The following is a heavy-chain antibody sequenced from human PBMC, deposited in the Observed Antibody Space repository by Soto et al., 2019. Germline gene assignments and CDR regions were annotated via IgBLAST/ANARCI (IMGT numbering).Heavy chain of an antibody. CDR1: GFTFSDYA. V-gene: IGHV3-23*01. CDR2: ISGTGTST. Sequence: GGSLRLSCAASGFTFSDYAMSWVRQAPGKGLEWVSAISGTGTSTFYAASVEGRFTISRDNYKDTLYLQMNGLSAEDTAVYYCAKDDDHWTGCYRGRFDPWGRGTLVTVSS. CDR3: AKDDDHWTGCYRGRFDP. J-gene: IGHJ5*02. D-gene: IGHD3-9*01.